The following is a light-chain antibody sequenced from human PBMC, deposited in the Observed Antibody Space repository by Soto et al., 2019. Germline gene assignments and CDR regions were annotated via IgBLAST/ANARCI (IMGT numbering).Light chain of an antibody. CDR3: QHYNSYSEA. CDR1: QTVKTN. V-gene: IGKV3-15*01. J-gene: IGKJ1*01. Sequence: EIVMTQSTATLSLSPGEGATLSCRASQTVKTNLDWYQHKPGQAPRLLIYGASTRATGVPDRFSGSGSGTEFTLTISSLQPDDFATYYCQHYNSYSEAFGQGTKVDIK. CDR2: GAS.